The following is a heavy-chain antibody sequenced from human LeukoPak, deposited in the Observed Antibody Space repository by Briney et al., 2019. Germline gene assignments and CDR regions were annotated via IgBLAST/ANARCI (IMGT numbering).Heavy chain of an antibody. J-gene: IGHJ4*02. V-gene: IGHV3-23*01. CDR3: TKEALSIVLYGFDF. Sequence: GKSLRLSCAASGFTFDNCAMNWVRQSPGKSLEWVSGISGSCGSTHYADSVKGRFTVSRDNSKNTLYLQMDSLRPEDTAVYYCTKEALSIVLYGFDFWGQGTLVTVSS. CDR2: ISGSCGST. CDR1: GFTFDNCA. D-gene: IGHD1-26*01.